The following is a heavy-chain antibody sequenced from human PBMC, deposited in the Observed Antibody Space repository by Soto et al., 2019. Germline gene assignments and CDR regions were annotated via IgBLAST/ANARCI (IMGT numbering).Heavy chain of an antibody. CDR2: IYRGRAT. CDR3: ARDRSDSSRADSFDI. V-gene: IGHV3-53*01. CDR1: GFSVSNTY. Sequence: GGSLRLSCAVSGFSVSNTYMSWVRQAPGNGLEWISVIYRGRATYYADSVKGRFTISRDDSRNTVYLQMNSLTTEDTAVYFCARDRSDSSRADSFDIWPRAHGH. J-gene: IGHJ3*02. D-gene: IGHD6-25*01.